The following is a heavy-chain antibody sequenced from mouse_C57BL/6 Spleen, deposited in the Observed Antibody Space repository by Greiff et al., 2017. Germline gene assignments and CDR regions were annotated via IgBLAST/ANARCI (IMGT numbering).Heavy chain of an antibody. CDR3: ARSDLSAGTTWFAY. CDR1: GYTFTSYW. V-gene: IGHV1-64*01. D-gene: IGHD4-1*01. J-gene: IGHJ3*01. CDR2: IDPNSGST. Sequence: VQLQQPGAELVKPGASVKLSCKASGYTFTSYWMHWVKQRPGQGLEWIGLIDPNSGSTNYNEKFKSKATLTVDKSSSTAYMQLSSLTSEDSAVYYCARSDLSAGTTWFAYWGQGTLVTVSA.